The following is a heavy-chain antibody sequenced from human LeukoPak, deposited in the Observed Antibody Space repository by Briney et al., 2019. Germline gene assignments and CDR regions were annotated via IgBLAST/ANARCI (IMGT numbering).Heavy chain of an antibody. CDR3: ARVDSYGPDY. CDR2: ISWDGGST. Sequence: GGSLRLSCAASGFTFDDYAMHWVRQAPGKGLEWVSLISWDGGSTYYADSVKGRFTISRDNSKNSLYLQMNSLRAEDTAVYYCARVDSYGPDYWGQGTLVTVSS. D-gene: IGHD5-18*01. V-gene: IGHV3-43D*03. J-gene: IGHJ4*02. CDR1: GFTFDDYA.